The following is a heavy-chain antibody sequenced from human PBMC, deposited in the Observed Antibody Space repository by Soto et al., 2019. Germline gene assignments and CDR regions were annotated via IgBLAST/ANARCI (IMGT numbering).Heavy chain of an antibody. J-gene: IGHJ4*02. Sequence: GGSLRLSCAASGFTFSGSAMHWVRQASGKGLEWVGRIRSKANSYATAYAASVKGRSTISRDDSKNTAYLQMNSLKTEDTAVYYCTTDTVTTFGAYYWGQGTLVTVSS. CDR2: IRSKANSYAT. V-gene: IGHV3-73*01. CDR3: TTDTVTTFGAYY. CDR1: GFTFSGSA. D-gene: IGHD4-17*01.